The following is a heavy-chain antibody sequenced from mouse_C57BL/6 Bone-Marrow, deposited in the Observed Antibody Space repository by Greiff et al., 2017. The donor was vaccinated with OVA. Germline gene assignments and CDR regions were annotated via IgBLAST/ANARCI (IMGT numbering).Heavy chain of an antibody. D-gene: IGHD1-1*01. Sequence: EVQLVESGGDLVKPGGSLKLSCAASGFTFSSYGMSWVRQTPDKRLEWVATISSGGSYTYYPDSVKGRFTISRDNAKNTLYLQMSSLKSEDTAMYYCARRTLTTVVAKGAMDYWGQGTSVTVSS. V-gene: IGHV5-6*01. J-gene: IGHJ4*01. CDR2: ISSGGSYT. CDR1: GFTFSSYG. CDR3: ARRTLTTVVAKGAMDY.